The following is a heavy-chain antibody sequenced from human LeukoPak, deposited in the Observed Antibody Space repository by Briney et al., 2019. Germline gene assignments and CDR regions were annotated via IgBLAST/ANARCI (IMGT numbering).Heavy chain of an antibody. D-gene: IGHD4-23*01. CDR1: GGSISSYY. V-gene: IGHV4-59*01. CDR3: ARARGDYGGYYGMDV. Sequence: SETLSLTCTVSGGSISSYYWSWIRQPPGKGLAGIGYIYYSGSTNYNPSLKSRVTISVDTSKNQFSLKLSSVTAADTAVYYCARARGDYGGYYGMDVWGQGTTVTVSS. J-gene: IGHJ6*02. CDR2: IYYSGST.